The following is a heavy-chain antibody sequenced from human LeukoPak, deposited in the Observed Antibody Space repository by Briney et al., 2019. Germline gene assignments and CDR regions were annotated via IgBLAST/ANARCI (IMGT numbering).Heavy chain of an antibody. CDR2: ISPNSGGT. CDR1: GYTFTGYY. CDR3: ARGAVATTGY. J-gene: IGHJ4*02. Sequence: ASVKVSCKASGYTFTGYYMHWVRQAPGQGLEWMGWISPNSGGTNYAQKFQGRVTMTRDTSIGTAYMELSRLRSDDTAVYYCARGAVATTGYWGQGTLVTVSS. D-gene: IGHD5-12*01. V-gene: IGHV1-2*02.